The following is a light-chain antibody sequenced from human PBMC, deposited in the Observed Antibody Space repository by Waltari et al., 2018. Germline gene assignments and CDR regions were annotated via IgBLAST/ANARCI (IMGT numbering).Light chain of an antibody. CDR2: GAS. CDR1: QNVNYY. CDR3: QQYNEWPRT. J-gene: IGKJ1*01. Sequence: EVVLTQSHATLSSSPGERATLTGRASQNVNYYLAWYQQKDGQGPRLLIYGASTRATGIPDRFSGSGSGTEFTLSISSLQSEDFAIYYCQQYNEWPRTFGQGTKVEIK. V-gene: IGKV3-15*01.